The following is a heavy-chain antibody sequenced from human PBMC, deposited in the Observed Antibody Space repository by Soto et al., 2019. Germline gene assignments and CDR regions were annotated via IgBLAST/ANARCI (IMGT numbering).Heavy chain of an antibody. CDR1: GYTFTNYG. Sequence: QVQLVQSGAKVKKPGGSVKVSCRASGYTFTNYGVNWVRQAPGQGLEWMGWISTYNGNTNYAQKFLGRVTMTTDTSTTTAHLEVRGLRSDDTAVYYCTRTIAVAAQDIWGQGTLVTVSS. CDR2: ISTYNGNT. V-gene: IGHV1-18*01. J-gene: IGHJ4*02. CDR3: TRTIAVAAQDI. D-gene: IGHD6-19*01.